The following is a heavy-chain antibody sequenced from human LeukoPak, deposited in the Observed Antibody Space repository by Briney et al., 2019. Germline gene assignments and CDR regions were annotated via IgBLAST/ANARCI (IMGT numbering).Heavy chain of an antibody. J-gene: IGHJ6*02. CDR2: ISYDGSNK. CDR3: ARDPDSYRSSYYGMDV. V-gene: IGHV3-30-3*01. D-gene: IGHD5-18*01. CDR1: GFTISSYA. Sequence: GGSLRLSCAAYGFTISSYAMQSVRQAPGNGLEWVVVISYDGSNKNYADSVKGRFTISRDNSKHTLYLQMNSLRAEDTAVYYCARDPDSYRSSYYGMDVWGQGTTVTVSS.